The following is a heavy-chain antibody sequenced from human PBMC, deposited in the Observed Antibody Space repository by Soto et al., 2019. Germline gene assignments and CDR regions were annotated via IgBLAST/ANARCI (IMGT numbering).Heavy chain of an antibody. CDR1: EFTFSTYT. CDR3: ARDRGYSFCHPLDY. Sequence: GGSLRLSCAASEFTFSTYTMHWVRQAPGKGLEWVTLILNDGSNKYYADSVKGRFTISRDNSKNTLYLQMNSLRPDDTAVYYCARDRGYSFCHPLDYWGQGTLVTVSS. J-gene: IGHJ4*02. V-gene: IGHV3-30-3*01. D-gene: IGHD5-18*01. CDR2: ILNDGSNK.